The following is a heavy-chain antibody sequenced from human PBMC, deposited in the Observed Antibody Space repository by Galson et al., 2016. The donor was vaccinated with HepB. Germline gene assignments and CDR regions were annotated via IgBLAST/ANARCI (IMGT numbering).Heavy chain of an antibody. V-gene: IGHV4-34*01. CDR1: GASFSGYY. J-gene: IGHJ4*02. Sequence: SETLSLTCAVSGASFSGYYWSWIRQPPGKGLEWIGEISQRGNTNYNPSLQSRVTISLDISKNQFSLQLSSVTAADTAVYFCARHLTTPGTRGFDSWGRGKLVTVSS. D-gene: IGHD1/OR15-1a*01. CDR2: ISQRGNT. CDR3: ARHLTTPGTRGFDS.